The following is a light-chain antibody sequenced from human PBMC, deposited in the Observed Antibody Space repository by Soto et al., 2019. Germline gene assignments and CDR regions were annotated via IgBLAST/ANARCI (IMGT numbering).Light chain of an antibody. CDR1: QSVSSY. Sequence: EIVLTQSPATLSLSPGERATLSCRASQSVSSYLAWYQQKPGQAPRLLIYDASNRATGIPARFSGSGSGTGFTLTISSLEPEDFEIYYCQQRSNWLTFGPGTKVDIK. V-gene: IGKV3-11*01. CDR3: QQRSNWLT. J-gene: IGKJ3*01. CDR2: DAS.